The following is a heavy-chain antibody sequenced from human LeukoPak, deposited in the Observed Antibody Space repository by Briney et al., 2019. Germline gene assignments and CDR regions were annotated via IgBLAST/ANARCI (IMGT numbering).Heavy chain of an antibody. CDR2: ISSSGSTI. Sequence: GGSLRLSCATSGFTFSSYEMNWVRQAPGKGLEWVSYISSSGSTIYYADSVKGRFTISRDNAKNSLYLQMNSLRAEDTAVYYCARVGGYSGYDPKDYYFDYWGQGTLVTVSS. D-gene: IGHD5-12*01. CDR3: ARVGGYSGYDPKDYYFDY. J-gene: IGHJ4*02. CDR1: GFTFSSYE. V-gene: IGHV3-48*03.